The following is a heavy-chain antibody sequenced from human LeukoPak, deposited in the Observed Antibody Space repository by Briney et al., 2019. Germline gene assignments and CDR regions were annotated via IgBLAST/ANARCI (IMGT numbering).Heavy chain of an antibody. CDR2: IYPGDSDT. CDR1: GYSFTSYR. V-gene: IGHV5-51*01. Sequence: GESLKISCKGSGYSFTSYRIGWVRQMPGKGLEWMGIIYPGDSDTRYSPSFQGQVTISADKSISTAYLQWSSLKASDTAMYYCARHTYSSGPNFDYWGQGTLVTVSS. J-gene: IGHJ4*02. D-gene: IGHD6-19*01. CDR3: ARHTYSSGPNFDY.